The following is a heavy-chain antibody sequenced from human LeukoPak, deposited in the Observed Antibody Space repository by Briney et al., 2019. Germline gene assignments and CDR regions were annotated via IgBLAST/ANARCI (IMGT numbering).Heavy chain of an antibody. CDR3: ARDPSGSSTTSFDY. D-gene: IGHD1/OR15-1a*01. CDR1: GFTFSTYW. CDR2: IKSDGSST. J-gene: IGHJ4*02. Sequence: GGSLRLSCAACGFTFSTYWMHWVRHAPGKGLVWVSRIKSDGSSTIYADYVKGRFTISRDNAKTTLYLQMNTLRVEDTAVYYCARDPSGSSTTSFDYCGQGTLVTVSS. V-gene: IGHV3-74*01.